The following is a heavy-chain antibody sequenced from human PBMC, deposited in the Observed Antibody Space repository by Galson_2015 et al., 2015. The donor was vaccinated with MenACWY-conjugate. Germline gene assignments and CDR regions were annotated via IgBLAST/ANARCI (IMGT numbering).Heavy chain of an antibody. D-gene: IGHD3-22*01. CDR2: ISGSGGST. CDR3: AHDYDSSGYYPNWFDP. J-gene: IGHJ5*02. V-gene: IGHV3-23*01. Sequence: SLRLSCAASGFTFSSYAMSWVRQAPGKGLEWVSAISGSGGSTYYADSVKGRFTISRDNSKNTLYLQMNSLRAEDTAVYYCAHDYDSSGYYPNWFDPWGQGTLVTVSS. CDR1: GFTFSSYA.